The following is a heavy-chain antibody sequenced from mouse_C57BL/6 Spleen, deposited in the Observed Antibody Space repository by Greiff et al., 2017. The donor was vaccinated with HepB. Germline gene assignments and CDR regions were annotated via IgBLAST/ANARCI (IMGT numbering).Heavy chain of an antibody. CDR3: APHSYYGSSYGYFDV. J-gene: IGHJ1*03. CDR1: GYSFTDYN. V-gene: IGHV1-39*01. Sequence: VEPGASVKISCKASGYSFTDYNMNWVKQSNGKSLEWIGVINPNYGTTSYNQKFKGKATLTVDQSSSTAYMQLNSLTSEDSAVYYCAPHSYYGSSYGYFDVWGTGTTVTVSS. CDR2: INPNYGTT. D-gene: IGHD1-1*01.